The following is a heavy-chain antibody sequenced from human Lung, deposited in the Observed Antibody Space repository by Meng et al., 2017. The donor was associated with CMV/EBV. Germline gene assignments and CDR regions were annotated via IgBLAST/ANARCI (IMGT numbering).Heavy chain of an antibody. Sequence: SLKVSXKASGGTFSNYAVSWVRQAPGQGLEWMGGIIPIFGIPNYARNFKGKITISTDGSTVYMEVNSLRSEDTATYYCAHSGSTTCYTCRMGVWGQGTTVTVSS. CDR2: IIPIFGIP. V-gene: IGHV1-69*05. CDR3: AHSGSTTCYTCRMGV. D-gene: IGHD2-15*01. CDR1: GGTFSNYA. J-gene: IGHJ6*02.